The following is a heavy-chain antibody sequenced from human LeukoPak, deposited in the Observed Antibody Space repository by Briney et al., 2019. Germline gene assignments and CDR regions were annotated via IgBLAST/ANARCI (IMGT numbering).Heavy chain of an antibody. D-gene: IGHD6-13*01. CDR3: ARGSGQQLVLANWFDP. V-gene: IGHV4-34*01. J-gene: IGHJ5*02. CDR2: INHSGST. CDR1: GVSFSGYY. Sequence: SETLSLTCAVYGVSFSGYYWSWIRQPPGKGLEWLGEINHSGSTNYNPSLKSRVTISVDTSKNQFSLKLSSVTAADTAVYYCARGSGQQLVLANWFDPWGQGTLVTVSS.